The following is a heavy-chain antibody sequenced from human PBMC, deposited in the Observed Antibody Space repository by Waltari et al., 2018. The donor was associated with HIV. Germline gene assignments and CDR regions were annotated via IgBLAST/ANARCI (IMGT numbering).Heavy chain of an antibody. V-gene: IGHV3-7*01. CDR3: ASLYCSGGSCYDY. CDR2: IKQDGSEK. Sequence: EVQLVESGGGLVQPGGSLRPSCAASGFPFSSFWMHWVRQAPGKGLEWVANIKQDGSEKYYADSVKGRFTISRDNAKNSLYLQMNSLRAEDTAVYYCASLYCSGGSCYDYWGQGTLVTVSS. J-gene: IGHJ4*02. D-gene: IGHD2-15*01. CDR1: GFPFSSFW.